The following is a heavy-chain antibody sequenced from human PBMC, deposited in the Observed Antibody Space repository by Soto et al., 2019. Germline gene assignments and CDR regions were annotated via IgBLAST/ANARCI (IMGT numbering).Heavy chain of an antibody. Sequence: QITLKESGPTLVKPTQTLTLTCTFSGFSLSTSGVGVGWIRQPPEKALEWLALIYWYDDKRYSPSLRSRLTINKDTSKNQVVLTMTNMDPVDTATYYCIQSRCGGDCLQSYASHYYYGMDVWGQGTTVTVSS. CDR2: IYWYDDK. CDR1: GFSLSTSGVG. J-gene: IGHJ6*02. V-gene: IGHV2-5*01. CDR3: IQSRCGGDCLQSYASHYYYGMDV. D-gene: IGHD2-21*02.